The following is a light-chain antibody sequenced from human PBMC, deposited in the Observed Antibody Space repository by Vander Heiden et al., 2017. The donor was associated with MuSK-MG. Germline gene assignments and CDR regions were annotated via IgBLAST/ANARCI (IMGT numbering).Light chain of an antibody. J-gene: IGLJ1*01. Sequence: QSALTQPASVSGSPGQSITISCTGAGSDIGGYDYVSWYQHHPGAAPKLLIYDVSNRPSGVSNRFAGSKSGNTASLTISGLQAEDEADYDCTSYSSRSTLGVFGTGTRVTVL. CDR3: TSYSSRSTLGV. CDR2: DVS. CDR1: GSDIGGYDY. V-gene: IGLV2-14*03.